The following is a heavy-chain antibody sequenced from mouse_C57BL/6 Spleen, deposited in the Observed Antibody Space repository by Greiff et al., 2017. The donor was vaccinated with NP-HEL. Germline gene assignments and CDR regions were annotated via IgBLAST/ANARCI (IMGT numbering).Heavy chain of an antibody. CDR3: ARYYGSSHAMDY. J-gene: IGHJ4*01. CDR2: IYPGSGST. V-gene: IGHV1-55*01. Sequence: QVQLKQPGAELVKPGASVKMSCKASGYTFTSYWITWVKQRPGQGLEWIGDIYPGSGSTNYNEKFKSKATLTVDTSSSTAYMQLSSLTSEDSAVYYCARYYGSSHAMDYWGQGTSVTVSS. CDR1: GYTFTSYW. D-gene: IGHD1-1*01.